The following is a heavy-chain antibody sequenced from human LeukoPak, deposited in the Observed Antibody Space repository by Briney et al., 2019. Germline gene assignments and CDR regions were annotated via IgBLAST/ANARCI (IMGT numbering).Heavy chain of an antibody. Sequence: PRGSVRLSCAASGFTVSSNFMSWVRQAPGKGLEWVSVVYSGGTTYYADSVKGRFTISRDNSKNTLYLQMSSLRVEDTAVYYCARDHYRNYYDSSGYYSRPEYYFDYWGQGTLVTVSS. J-gene: IGHJ4*02. CDR3: ARDHYRNYYDSSGYYSRPEYYFDY. V-gene: IGHV3-53*01. CDR1: GFTVSSNF. CDR2: VYSGGTT. D-gene: IGHD3-22*01.